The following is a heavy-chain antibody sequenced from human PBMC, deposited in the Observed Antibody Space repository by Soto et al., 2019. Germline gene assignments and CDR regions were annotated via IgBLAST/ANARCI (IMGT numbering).Heavy chain of an antibody. Sequence: QITLKESGPTLVNPTQTLTLTCSLSGFSLRTSGVGVGWISQPPGKALEWLALIYWDDGKHYNPSLKSRLTITKDTSKHQVVLTMSDMDPVDTATYYCAHSHWAERDCFDTWGQGTLVIVSP. J-gene: IGHJ5*02. V-gene: IGHV2-5*02. CDR1: GFSLRTSGVG. D-gene: IGHD7-27*01. CDR2: IYWDDGK. CDR3: AHSHWAERDCFDT.